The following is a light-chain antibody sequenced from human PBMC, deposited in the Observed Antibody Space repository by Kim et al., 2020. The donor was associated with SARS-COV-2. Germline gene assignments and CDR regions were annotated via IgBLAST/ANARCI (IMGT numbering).Light chain of an antibody. V-gene: IGKV1-39*01. CDR1: QSINTY. CDR2: GAS. CDR3: KQGHIART. Sequence: DIQMTQSPSSLSASVGDRVTISCRASQSINTYLNWYQQKPGKAPNLLIYGASNLQSGVPSRFSGSGSGTDFTLTISSLQPEVSATYYCKQGHIARTFGQGTKVDIK. J-gene: IGKJ1*01.